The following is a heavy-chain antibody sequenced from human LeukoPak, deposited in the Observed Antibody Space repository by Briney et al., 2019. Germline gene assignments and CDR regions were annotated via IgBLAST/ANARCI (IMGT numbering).Heavy chain of an antibody. Sequence: GGSLRLSCAASGFTFSSYAMSCVRQAPGKGLEWVSAISGSGGSTYYADSVKGRFTISRDNSKNTLYLQMNSLRAEDTAVYYCAKGGEYCSSTSCYRVYWGQGTLVTVSS. CDR2: ISGSGGST. J-gene: IGHJ4*02. V-gene: IGHV3-23*01. CDR1: GFTFSSYA. D-gene: IGHD2-2*01. CDR3: AKGGEYCSSTSCYRVY.